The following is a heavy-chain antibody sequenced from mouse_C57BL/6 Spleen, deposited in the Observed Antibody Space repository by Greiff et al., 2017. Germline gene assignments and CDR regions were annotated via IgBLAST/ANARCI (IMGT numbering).Heavy chain of an antibody. D-gene: IGHD2-4*01. V-gene: IGHV10-1*01. J-gene: IGHJ4*01. CDR3: VRDRDYDSYAMDY. CDR1: GFSFNTYA. Sequence: EVKLVESGGGLVQPKGSLKLSCAASGFSFNTYAMNWVRQAPGKGLEWVARIRSKSNNYATYYADSVKDRFTISRDDSESMLYLQMNNLKTEDTAMYYCVRDRDYDSYAMDYWGQGTSVTVSS. CDR2: IRSKSNNYAT.